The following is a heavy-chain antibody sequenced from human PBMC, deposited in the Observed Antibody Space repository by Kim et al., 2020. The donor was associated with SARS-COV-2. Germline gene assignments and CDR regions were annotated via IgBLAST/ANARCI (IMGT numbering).Heavy chain of an antibody. CDR2: FDPEDGET. CDR1: GYTLTELS. CDR3: ATLPLSYYYDSSGYSAEYFQH. V-gene: IGHV1-24*01. Sequence: ASVKVSCKVSGYTLTELSMHWVRQAPGKGLEWMGGFDPEDGETIYAQKFQGRVTMTEDTSTDTAYMELSSLRSEDTAVYYCATLPLSYYYDSSGYSAEYFQHWGQGTLVTVSS. D-gene: IGHD3-22*01. J-gene: IGHJ1*01.